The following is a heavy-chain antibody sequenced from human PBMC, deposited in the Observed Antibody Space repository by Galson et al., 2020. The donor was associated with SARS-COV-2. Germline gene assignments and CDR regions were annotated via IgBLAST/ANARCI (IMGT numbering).Heavy chain of an antibody. J-gene: IGHJ6*02. V-gene: IGHV3-21*01. CDR2: ISRSSSSI. Sequence: KTGGSLRLSCAASGFTFSSYSMNWVRQAPGKGLEWVSPISRSSSSIYYPDPMKGRITISRDNAKNSLYLQMNSLRAEYTAVYYCASIAGAGSLYYYYYGMDVWGQGTTVTVSS. CDR3: ASIAGAGSLYYYYYGMDV. CDR1: GFTFSSYS. D-gene: IGHD6-13*01.